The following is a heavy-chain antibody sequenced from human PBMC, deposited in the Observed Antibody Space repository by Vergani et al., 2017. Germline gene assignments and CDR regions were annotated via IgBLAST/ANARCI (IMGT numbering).Heavy chain of an antibody. D-gene: IGHD2-2*01. J-gene: IGHJ5*02. CDR2: IYYSGST. V-gene: IGHV4-59*01. CDR3: ARQISDIVVVPAANWFDP. CDR1: GGSISSYY. Sequence: QVQLQESGPGLVKPSETLSLTCTVSGGSISSYYWSWIRQPPGKGLEWIGYIYYSGSTNYNPSLKSRVTISVDPSKNQFSLKLSSVTAADTAVYYCARQISDIVVVPAANWFDPWGQGTLVTVSS.